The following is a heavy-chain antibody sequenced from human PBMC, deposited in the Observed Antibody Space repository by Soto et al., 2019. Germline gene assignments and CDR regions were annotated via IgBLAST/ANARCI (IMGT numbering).Heavy chain of an antibody. J-gene: IGHJ4*02. Sequence: SETLSLTCAVYGGSFSGYYWSWIRQPPGKGLEWIGEINHSGSTNYNPSLKSRVTISVDTSKNQFSLKLSSVTAADTAVYYCARGQRAYYYYYMDVRGNYFAYWGQGTLVPVSS. V-gene: IGHV4-34*01. CDR1: GGSFSGYY. D-gene: IGHD1-26*01. CDR2: INHSGST. CDR3: ARGQRAYYYYYMDVRGNYFAY.